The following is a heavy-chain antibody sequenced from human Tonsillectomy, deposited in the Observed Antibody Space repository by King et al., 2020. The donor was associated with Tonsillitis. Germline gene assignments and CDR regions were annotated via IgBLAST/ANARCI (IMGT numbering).Heavy chain of an antibody. J-gene: IGHJ4*02. CDR1: GFTFNNYA. D-gene: IGHD2-2*01. V-gene: IGHV3-23*04. CDR3: AIFMGSTASVFDS. CDR2: VRGGGDKA. Sequence: VQLVESGGGLVQPGGSLRLSCAGSGFTFNNYAMSWVRQAPGKGLEWVSVVRGGGDKAFYSDSARGRFTISRDNSKTMLSLQMNRLRAEDTGLYYCAIFMGSTASVFDSWGQGTLVTVSS.